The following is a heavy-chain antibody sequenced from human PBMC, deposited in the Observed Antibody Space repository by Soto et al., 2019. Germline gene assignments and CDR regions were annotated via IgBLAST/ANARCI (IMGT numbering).Heavy chain of an antibody. CDR1: GYTFTTYG. CDR3: ARTPRAQMIVLEAATRFDY. J-gene: IGHJ4*02. D-gene: IGHD2-15*01. Sequence: QVQLVQSGAEVKRPGASLKVSCKASGYTFTTYGFNWVRQAPGQGLEWMGWISPYNGDTNYAQNFQGRVTLTTDKSTSTAYMELRSLTSDDTAVYYCARTPRAQMIVLEAATRFDYWGQGTLVTVSS. CDR2: ISPYNGDT. V-gene: IGHV1-18*04.